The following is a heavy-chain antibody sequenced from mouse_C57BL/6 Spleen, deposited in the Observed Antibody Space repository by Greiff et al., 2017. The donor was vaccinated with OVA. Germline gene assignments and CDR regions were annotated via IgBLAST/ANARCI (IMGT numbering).Heavy chain of an antibody. D-gene: IGHD1-1*01. CDR1: GYSFTDYN. CDR2: INPNYGTT. Sequence: VQLQQSGPELVKPGASVKISCKASGYSFTDYNMNWVKQSNGKSLEWIGVINPNYGTTSYNQKFKGKVTLTVDQSSSIAYMQLNSLTSEDSAIYYCARYYYGSSYDFDYWGQGTTLTVSS. V-gene: IGHV1-39*01. CDR3: ARYYYGSSYDFDY. J-gene: IGHJ2*01.